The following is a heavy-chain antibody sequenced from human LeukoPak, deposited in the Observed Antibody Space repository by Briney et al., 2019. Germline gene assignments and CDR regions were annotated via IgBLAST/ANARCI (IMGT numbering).Heavy chain of an antibody. CDR3: AESPPYYYDSSGRNFDY. CDR1: GFTFSSYA. CDR2: ISGSGGST. J-gene: IGHJ4*02. Sequence: GGSLRLSCAASGFTFSSYAMSWVRQAPGKGLEWVSAISGSGGSTYYADSVKGRFTISRDNSKNTLYLQMNSLRAEDTAVYYCAESPPYYYDSSGRNFDYWGQGTLVTVSS. V-gene: IGHV3-23*01. D-gene: IGHD3-22*01.